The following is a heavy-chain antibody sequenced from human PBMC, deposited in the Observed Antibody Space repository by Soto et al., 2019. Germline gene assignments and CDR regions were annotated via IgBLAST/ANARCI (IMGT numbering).Heavy chain of an antibody. J-gene: IGHJ6*02. D-gene: IGHD6-13*01. CDR1: GGTFSSYA. V-gene: IGHV1-69*06. CDR3: ARSVLGIAAAGADYYYYGMDA. CDR2: IIPIFGTA. Sequence: GASVKVSCKASGGTFSSYAISWVRQAPGQGLEWMGGIIPIFGTANYAQKFQGRVTITADKSTSTAYMELSSLRSEDTAVYYCARSVLGIAAAGADYYYYGMDAWGQGTTVTVSS.